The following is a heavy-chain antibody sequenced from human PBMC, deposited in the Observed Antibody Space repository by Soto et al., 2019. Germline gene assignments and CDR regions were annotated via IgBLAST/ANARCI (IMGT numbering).Heavy chain of an antibody. Sequence: GGSLRLSCAASGFAFRNFGMQWVRQVPGKGLEWVASISYDGNIKKSADSVKGRFTISRDNSKNTLYLQMNSLRSEDTAVYYCAKFWAPVTAAVNDSWGQGTLVTVSS. D-gene: IGHD6-13*01. CDR3: AKFWAPVTAAVNDS. V-gene: IGHV3-30*18. J-gene: IGHJ4*02. CDR1: GFAFRNFG. CDR2: ISYDGNIK.